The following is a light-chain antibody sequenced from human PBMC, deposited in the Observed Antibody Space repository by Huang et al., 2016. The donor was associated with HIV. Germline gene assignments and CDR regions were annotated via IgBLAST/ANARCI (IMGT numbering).Light chain of an antibody. V-gene: IGKV3-20*01. CDR3: QQYGTSPKT. CDR1: QSVSSNY. J-gene: IGKJ1*01. Sequence: EIVLTQSPGTLSLSPGERATLSCRASQSVSSNYLAWYQQKPGQAPRLIIYGASSRDTGIPDRFSGSGSGTDFTLTISRLEPEDFAVYYCQQYGTSPKTFGQGTKVEIK. CDR2: GAS.